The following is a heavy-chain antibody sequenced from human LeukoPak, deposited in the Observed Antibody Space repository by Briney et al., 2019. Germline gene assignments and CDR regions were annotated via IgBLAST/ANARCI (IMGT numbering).Heavy chain of an antibody. CDR3: ARDQVLVWFGDLLPDNNWFDP. J-gene: IGHJ5*02. CDR2: INPGNGKT. Sequence: ASVKVSCKASGYTFTNYGIHWVRQAPGQRLEWMGWINPGNGKTKYSQTLQGRVTITSDTVANTAYMELSSLRSEDTAVYSCARDQVLVWFGDLLPDNNWFDPWGQGTLVTVSS. CDR1: GYTFTNYG. V-gene: IGHV1-3*01. D-gene: IGHD3-10*01.